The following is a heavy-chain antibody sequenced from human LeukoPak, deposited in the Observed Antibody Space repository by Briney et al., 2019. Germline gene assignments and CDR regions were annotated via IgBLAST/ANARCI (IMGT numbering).Heavy chain of an antibody. V-gene: IGHV3-23*01. CDR3: AKGPQLYSGYHPDY. Sequence: SGGSLRLSRAASGFTFSSYAMSWVRQASGKGLEWVSTITGSDDSTYYADSVKGRFTISRDNSKSTLYLQMNGLRADDTAIYYCAKGPQLYSGYHPDYWGQGTLVTVSS. CDR1: GFTFSSYA. D-gene: IGHD3-22*01. CDR2: ITGSDDST. J-gene: IGHJ4*02.